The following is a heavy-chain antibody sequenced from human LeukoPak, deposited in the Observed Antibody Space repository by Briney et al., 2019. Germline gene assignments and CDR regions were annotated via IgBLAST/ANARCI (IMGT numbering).Heavy chain of an antibody. J-gene: IGHJ6*03. CDR1: GGSISSSSYY. CDR3: ARLEWGLLQGGYYYYMDV. Sequence: SETLSLTCTVSGGSISSSSYYWGWIRQPPGKGLEWIGSIYYSGSTYYNPSLKSRVTISVDTSKNQFSLKLSSVTAADTAVYYCARLEWGLLQGGYYYYMDVWGKGTTVTVSS. CDR2: IYYSGST. D-gene: IGHD1-26*01. V-gene: IGHV4-39*01.